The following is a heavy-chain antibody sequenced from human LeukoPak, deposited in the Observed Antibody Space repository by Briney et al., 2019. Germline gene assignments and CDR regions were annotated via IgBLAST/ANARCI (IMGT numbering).Heavy chain of an antibody. V-gene: IGHV3-23*01. J-gene: IGHJ5*01. CDR1: GFTFSNYA. CDR2: LSDNGGSP. CDR3: AKDPETYSSRWFDS. D-gene: IGHD2-21*01. Sequence: GGSLRLSCAASGFTFSNYAMSWVRQAPGKGLEWVPSLSDNGGSPYYADSVKGRFTISRDNSKNTLYLHMNSLRVEGTAVYYCAKDPETYSSRWFDSWGQGTLVTVSS.